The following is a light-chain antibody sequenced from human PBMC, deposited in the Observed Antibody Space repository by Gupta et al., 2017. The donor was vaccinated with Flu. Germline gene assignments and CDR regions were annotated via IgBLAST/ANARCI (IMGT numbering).Light chain of an antibody. CDR2: NDG. J-gene: IGLJ2*01. CDR1: EMGNKY. V-gene: IGLV3-21*02. Sequence: GQAARITCGGDEMGNKYAYWYQQKPGQAPVLVVYNDGERPSGIPERFSGSSSGNTATLTLSRVEAGDEADYYCQVGDSSGNSVVFGGGTKLTVL. CDR3: QVGDSSGNSVV.